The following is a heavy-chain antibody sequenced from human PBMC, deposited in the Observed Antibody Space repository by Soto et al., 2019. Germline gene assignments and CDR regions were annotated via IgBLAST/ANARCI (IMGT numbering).Heavy chain of an antibody. V-gene: IGHV1-46*01. CDR1: GYTFTSYY. J-gene: IGHJ6*02. Sequence: GASVKVSCKASGYTFTSYYMHWVRQAPGQGLEWMGIINPSGGSTSYAQKFQGRVTMTRDTSTSTVYMELSSLRSGDTAVYYCARGFRYYYDSSGYYSTSYYYYGMDFWGQGTTVTVSS. CDR3: ARGFRYYYDSSGYYSTSYYYYGMDF. CDR2: INPSGGST. D-gene: IGHD3-22*01.